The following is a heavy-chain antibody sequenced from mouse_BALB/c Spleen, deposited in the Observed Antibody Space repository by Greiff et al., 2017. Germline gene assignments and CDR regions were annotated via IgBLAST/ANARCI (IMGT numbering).Heavy chain of an antibody. Sequence: QVQLKESGAELVRPGVSVKISCKGSGYTFTDYAMHWVKQSHAKSLEWIGVISTYYGDASYNQKFKGKATMTVDKSSSTAYMELARLTSEDSAIYYCARAATATFAMDYWGQGTSVTVSS. CDR3: ARAATATFAMDY. V-gene: IGHV1S137*01. D-gene: IGHD1-2*01. CDR2: ISTYYGDA. CDR1: GYTFTDYA. J-gene: IGHJ4*01.